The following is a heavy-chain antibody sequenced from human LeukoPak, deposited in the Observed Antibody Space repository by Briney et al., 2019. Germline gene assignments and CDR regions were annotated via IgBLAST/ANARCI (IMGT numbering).Heavy chain of an antibody. CDR3: ARGQGIFRSNWFDP. V-gene: IGHV4-34*01. D-gene: IGHD3-3*01. J-gene: IGHJ5*02. Sequence: SETLSLTCAVYGGSFSGYYWSWIRQPPGKGLEWIGEINHSGSTNYNPSLKSRVTISVDTSKNQFSLKLSSVTAADTAAYYCARGQGIFRSNWFDPWGQGTLVTVSS. CDR2: INHSGST. CDR1: GGSFSGYY.